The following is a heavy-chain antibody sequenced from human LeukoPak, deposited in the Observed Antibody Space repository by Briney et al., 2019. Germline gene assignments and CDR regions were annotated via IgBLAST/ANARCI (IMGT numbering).Heavy chain of an antibody. CDR1: GGTFSSYA. Sequence: SVKVSCKASGGTFSSYAISWVRQAPGQGLEWMGGIIPIFGTANYAQRFQGRVTITADESTSTAYMELSSLRSEDTAVYYCARDLALPSASWGQGTLVTVSS. J-gene: IGHJ5*02. V-gene: IGHV1-69*13. CDR2: IIPIFGTA. CDR3: ARDLALPSAS.